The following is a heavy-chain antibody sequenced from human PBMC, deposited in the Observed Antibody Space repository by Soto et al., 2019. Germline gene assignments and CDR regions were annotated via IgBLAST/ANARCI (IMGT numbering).Heavy chain of an antibody. J-gene: IGHJ4*02. Sequence: QVQLVQSGAEVKKPGASVKVSCKASGYTFTSYDINWVRQAAGQGLVWMGRINPNNGNTAYAQKFQGRVTMTRNTSISTAYVELNSLRSDDTAIYYCTRTSDQDSWGQGTLVTVSA. CDR1: GYTFTSYD. D-gene: IGHD1-26*01. CDR2: INPNNGNT. V-gene: IGHV1-8*01. CDR3: TRTSDQDS.